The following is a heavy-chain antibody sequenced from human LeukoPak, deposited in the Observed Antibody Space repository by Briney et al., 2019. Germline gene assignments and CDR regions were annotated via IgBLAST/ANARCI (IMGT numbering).Heavy chain of an antibody. CDR2: ISGSGTT. CDR3: AKDPMVRGSTYDY. J-gene: IGHJ4*02. Sequence: GASLRLSCVSSGSTFSKYAMTWVRQAPGKGLEWVSSISGSGTTYYAESVKGRFTVSRDNSKNTLYLQVNSLRAEDTAVYYCAKDPMVRGSTYDYWGQGTLVTVSS. D-gene: IGHD3-10*01. CDR1: GSTFSKYA. V-gene: IGHV3-23*01.